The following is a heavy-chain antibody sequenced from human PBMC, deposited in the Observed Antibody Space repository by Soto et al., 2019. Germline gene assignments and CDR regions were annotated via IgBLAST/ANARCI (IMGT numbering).Heavy chain of an antibody. J-gene: IGHJ5*02. CDR1: ELMLRTYS. CDR2: ISGSGGST. D-gene: IGHD2-15*01. CDR3: AKGPYCSGGSCYSDWFDP. V-gene: IGHV3-23*01. Sequence: GGSLRLSCGASELMLRTYSLNWVRQAPGEGLEWVSAISGSGGSTYYADSVKGRFTISRDNSKNTLYLQMNSLRAEDTAVYYCAKGPYCSGGSCYSDWFDPRGQGTLVTVSS.